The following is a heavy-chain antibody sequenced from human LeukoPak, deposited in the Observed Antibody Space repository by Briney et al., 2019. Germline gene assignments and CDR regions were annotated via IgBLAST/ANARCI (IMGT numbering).Heavy chain of an antibody. Sequence: SDTLSLTCAVSGYSISSSNWWGWIRQPPGKGLEWIGYIYYSGITYYNPSLKSRVTMSVDTSKNQFSLKLSSVTAVDTAVYYCARTLTPYCSGGSCYGKNAFDIWGQGTMVTVSS. V-gene: IGHV4-28*01. CDR2: IYYSGIT. CDR3: ARTLTPYCSGGSCYGKNAFDI. D-gene: IGHD2-15*01. CDR1: GYSISSSNW. J-gene: IGHJ3*02.